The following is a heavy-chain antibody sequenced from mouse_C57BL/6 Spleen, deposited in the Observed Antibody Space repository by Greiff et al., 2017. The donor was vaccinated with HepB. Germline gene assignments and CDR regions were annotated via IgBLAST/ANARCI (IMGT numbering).Heavy chain of an antibody. Sequence: QVQLKQSGAELVRPGASVKLSCKASGYTFTDYYINWVKQRPGQGLEWIARIYPGSGNTYYNEKFKGKATLTAEKSSSTAYMQLSSLTSEDSAVYFCARSYYYGSSYYFDYWGQGTTLTVSS. J-gene: IGHJ2*01. D-gene: IGHD1-1*01. CDR3: ARSYYYGSSYYFDY. V-gene: IGHV1-76*01. CDR1: GYTFTDYY. CDR2: IYPGSGNT.